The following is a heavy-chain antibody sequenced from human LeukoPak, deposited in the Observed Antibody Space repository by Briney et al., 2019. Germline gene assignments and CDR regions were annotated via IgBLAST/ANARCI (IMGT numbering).Heavy chain of an antibody. J-gene: IGHJ4*02. D-gene: IGHD3-10*01. Sequence: GGSLRLSCTASGFTFAAYAMSWFRQVPGRGLEWVGFIRNKAYGGTTEYAASVEGRFTISRDDSKSIAFLQMNSLETEDTAVYYCTRCRGYYGSGTYSTVYFDYWGQGTLVTVSS. CDR2: IRNKAYGGTT. CDR3: TRCRGYYGSGTYSTVYFDY. CDR1: GFTFAAYA. V-gene: IGHV3-49*03.